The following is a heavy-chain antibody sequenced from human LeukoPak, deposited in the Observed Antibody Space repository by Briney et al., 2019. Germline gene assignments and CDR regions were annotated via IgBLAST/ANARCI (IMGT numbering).Heavy chain of an antibody. CDR1: GFTFDDYA. Sequence: PGGSLRLSCAASGFTFDDYAMHWVRQAPGKGLEWVSGISWNSGSIGYADSVKGRFTISRDNAKNSLYLQMNSLRAEDTAVYYCATPALRSSWSPFDYWGQGTLVTVSS. V-gene: IGHV3-9*01. J-gene: IGHJ4*02. CDR2: ISWNSGSI. CDR3: ATPALRSSWSPFDY. D-gene: IGHD6-6*01.